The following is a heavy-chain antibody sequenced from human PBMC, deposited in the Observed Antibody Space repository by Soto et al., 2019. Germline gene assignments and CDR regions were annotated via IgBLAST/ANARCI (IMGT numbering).Heavy chain of an antibody. CDR2: INAGTGNT. D-gene: IGHD1-26*01. V-gene: IGHV1-3*01. Sequence: QVQLVQSGAEVKTPGSSVKVSCKSSGYNFSKNAIHWVRQAPGQMPEVMGWINAGTGNTRYSQRLQDRVAITRNAYESTAYLELSSLTSEDTAVYYCSRGASGRNPRLDHWGQGTIVTVSA. J-gene: IGHJ4*02. CDR1: GYNFSKNA. CDR3: SRGASGRNPRLDH.